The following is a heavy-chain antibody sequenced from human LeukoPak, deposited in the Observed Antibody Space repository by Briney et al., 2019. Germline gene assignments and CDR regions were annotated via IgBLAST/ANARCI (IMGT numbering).Heavy chain of an antibody. Sequence: SQTLSLTCTVSGGSIITGNHYWSWIRQPAGKGLEWIGRIYASGSTNYNPSLKSRVTISVDTSKNQFSLKLSSVTAADTAVYYCARGVVRYFDWSAYYFDYWGQGTLVTVSS. D-gene: IGHD3-9*01. CDR1: GGSIITGNHY. CDR2: IYASGST. J-gene: IGHJ4*02. CDR3: ARGVVRYFDWSAYYFDY. V-gene: IGHV4-61*02.